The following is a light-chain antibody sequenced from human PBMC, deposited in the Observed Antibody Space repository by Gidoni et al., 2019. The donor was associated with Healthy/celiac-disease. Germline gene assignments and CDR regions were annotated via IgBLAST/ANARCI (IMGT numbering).Light chain of an antibody. V-gene: IGKV1-33*01. Sequence: DIQMHQSPSSWSASVGDRVTITCPASQDLSNNLHWYQQKPGKAPKLLIYDASNLETGVPSRFSGSGSGTDFTFTISSLQPEDIATYYCQQYDNLPITFGQGTRLEIK. J-gene: IGKJ5*01. CDR2: DAS. CDR1: QDLSNN. CDR3: QQYDNLPIT.